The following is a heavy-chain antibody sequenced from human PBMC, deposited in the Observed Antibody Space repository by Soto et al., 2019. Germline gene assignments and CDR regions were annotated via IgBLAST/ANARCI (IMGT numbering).Heavy chain of an antibody. CDR3: ARAVHTMIQGVRFRVDQ. D-gene: IGHD3-10*01. Sequence: ASMKVSCKASGYTFTSYYIHWVRQAPGQWLEWMGWINPNGGGTKYAQKFQGRVTMTRDTSINTAYMELTRLTSDDTAVYYCARAVHTMIQGVRFRVDQWGQGTLVTVSS. V-gene: IGHV1-2*02. CDR2: INPNGGGT. CDR1: GYTFTSYY. J-gene: IGHJ4*02.